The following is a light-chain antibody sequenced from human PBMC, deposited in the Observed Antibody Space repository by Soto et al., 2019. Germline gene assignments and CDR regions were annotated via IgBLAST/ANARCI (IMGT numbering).Light chain of an antibody. V-gene: IGLV1-44*01. CDR1: NSNIGSNT. J-gene: IGLJ1*01. Sequence: QSVLTQPPSASGTPGQRVTISCSGSNSNIGSNTVNWYQQLPGTAPKLLIYGNNERPSGVPDRFSGSKSGTSASLAISGLQSEDEADYYCAAWDDSLNGHYVFGTGTKVTVL. CDR2: GNN. CDR3: AAWDDSLNGHYV.